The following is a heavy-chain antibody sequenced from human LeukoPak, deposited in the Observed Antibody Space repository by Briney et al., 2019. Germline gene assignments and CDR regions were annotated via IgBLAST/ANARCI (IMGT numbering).Heavy chain of an antibody. CDR2: VRHSGST. CDR1: GESITAYY. D-gene: IGHD3-10*01. V-gene: IGHV4-34*01. Sequence: SETLSLTCAVYGESITAYYWTWIRQPPGKRLEWIGEVRHSGSTNYNPSLKSRVTVSVDMSKNQFSLKLNSVTAADTAVYYCAGATATGTGRAFHYWAQGNLVPVSS. CDR3: AGATATGTGRAFHY. J-gene: IGHJ4*02.